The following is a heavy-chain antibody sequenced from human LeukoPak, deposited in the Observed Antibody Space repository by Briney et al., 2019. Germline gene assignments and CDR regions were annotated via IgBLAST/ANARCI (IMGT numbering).Heavy chain of an antibody. J-gene: IGHJ4*02. CDR2: VREDGNDK. V-gene: IGHV3-7*03. CDR1: GFTFSNYW. CDR3: ARHDSSGYLGYFDY. Sequence: GGSLRLSCAASGFTFSNYWMTWVRQAPGKGLEWVTNVREDGNDKYYVDSVKGRFTISRDNAKNSLYLQMNSLRAEDTAVYYCARHDSSGYLGYFDYWGQGTLVTVSS. D-gene: IGHD3-22*01.